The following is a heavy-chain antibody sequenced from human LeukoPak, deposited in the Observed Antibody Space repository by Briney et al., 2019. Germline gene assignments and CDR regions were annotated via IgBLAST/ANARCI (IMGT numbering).Heavy chain of an antibody. V-gene: IGHV3-30*04. D-gene: IGHD2-2*01. J-gene: IGHJ6*02. Sequence: GRSLRLSCAASGFTFSSHAMHWVRQAPGKGLEWVAVISYDGSNKYYADSVKGRFTISRDNSKNTLYLQMNSLRAEDTAVYYCARDIVVVPAASRYYYYYGMDVWGQGTTATVSS. CDR3: ARDIVVVPAASRYYYYYGMDV. CDR2: ISYDGSNK. CDR1: GFTFSSHA.